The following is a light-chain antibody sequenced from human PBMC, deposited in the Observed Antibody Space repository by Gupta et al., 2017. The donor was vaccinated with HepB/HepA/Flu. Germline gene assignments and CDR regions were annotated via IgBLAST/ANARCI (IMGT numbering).Light chain of an antibody. CDR3: QQFNSYSPFT. CDR2: AAS. V-gene: IGKV1-9*01. CDR1: QGISRY. Sequence: DIQLTQSPSFLSASVGDRVTITCRASQGISRYLAWYQQKPGKAPTLLIYAASTLQSGVPARFSGSGYGTEFTLTISSLQPEDFATYYCQQFNSYSPFTFGPGTKVGIK. J-gene: IGKJ3*01.